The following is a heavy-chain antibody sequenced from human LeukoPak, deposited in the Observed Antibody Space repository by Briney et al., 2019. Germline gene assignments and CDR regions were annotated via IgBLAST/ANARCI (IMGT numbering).Heavy chain of an antibody. CDR2: ISGSGGST. CDR3: AKAYTAWELLGLADY. J-gene: IGHJ4*02. D-gene: IGHD1-26*01. CDR1: GFTFSSYA. V-gene: IGHV3-23*01. Sequence: PGGSLRLSCAASGFTFSSYAMSWVRQAPGKGLEWVSAISGSGGSTYYADSVKGRFTISRDNSKNTLYLQMNSLRAEDTAVYYCAKAYTAWELLGLADYWGQGTLVTVSS.